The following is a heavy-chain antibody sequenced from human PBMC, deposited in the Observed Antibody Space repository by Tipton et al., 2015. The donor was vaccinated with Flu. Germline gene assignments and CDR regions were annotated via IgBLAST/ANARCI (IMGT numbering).Heavy chain of an antibody. CDR2: IHRSGST. CDR3: ARRDFSNYVSDPKNWFDP. D-gene: IGHD4-11*01. V-gene: IGHV4-38-2*01. Sequence: LRLSCAVSGDSISSDYFWDWIRQPPGKGLEWIATIHRSGSTNYNPSLRSRVTISVDTSKNQFSLEMRSVTAADMAVHYCARRDFSNYVSDPKNWFDPWGQGTLVTVSS. J-gene: IGHJ5*02. CDR1: GDSISSDYF.